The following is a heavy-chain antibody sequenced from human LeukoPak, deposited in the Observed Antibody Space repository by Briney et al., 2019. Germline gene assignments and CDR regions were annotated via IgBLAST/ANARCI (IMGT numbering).Heavy chain of an antibody. V-gene: IGHV3-74*01. CDR2: INSDGSST. Sequence: GGSLRPSCAASGFTFSSYWMHWVRQAPGKGLVWVSRINSDGSSTSYADSVKGRFTISRDNAKNTLYLQMNSLRAEDTAVYYCARGDSSSWSLDYWGQGTLVTVSS. D-gene: IGHD6-13*01. CDR3: ARGDSSSWSLDY. J-gene: IGHJ4*02. CDR1: GFTFSSYW.